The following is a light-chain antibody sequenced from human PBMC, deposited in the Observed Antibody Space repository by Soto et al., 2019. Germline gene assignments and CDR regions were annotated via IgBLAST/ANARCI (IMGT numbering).Light chain of an antibody. CDR1: QSVGSIY. CDR3: QQYNGSPYT. J-gene: IGKJ2*01. Sequence: EIVLTQSPGTLSLSPGEGATLSCRASQSVGSIYLAWYQQKPGQAPRLLIYGASRRATGIPDRFSGSGSGTDFTLTISRLEPEDFAVYYCQQYNGSPYTFGRGTKEDIK. V-gene: IGKV3-20*01. CDR2: GAS.